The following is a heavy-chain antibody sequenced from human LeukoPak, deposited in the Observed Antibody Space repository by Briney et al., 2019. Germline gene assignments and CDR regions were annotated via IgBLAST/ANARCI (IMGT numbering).Heavy chain of an antibody. D-gene: IGHD3-22*01. J-gene: IGHJ1*01. Sequence: PSETLSLTCTVSGGSISSSSYYWGWIRQPPGKGLEGIGSIYYSGSTYYNPSLKRRVTISIDTAKNQFSLKLSSVTAAATAVYYCARESMIAGSQHWGQGTLVTVSS. CDR1: GGSISSSSYY. V-gene: IGHV4-39*02. CDR3: ARESMIAGSQH. CDR2: IYYSGST.